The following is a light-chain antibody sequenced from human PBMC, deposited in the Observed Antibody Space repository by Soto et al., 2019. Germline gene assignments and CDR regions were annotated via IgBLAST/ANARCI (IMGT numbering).Light chain of an antibody. CDR1: SSDIGGYRY. J-gene: IGLJ1*01. Sequence: SVLTQPPSASGSPGQSFTISCTVTSSDIGGYRYVSWYQQHPGKAPKLMIYEVSKRPSGVPDRFSGSKSGNTASLTVSGLQAEDEADYYCTSYAGSNNYVFGTGTKVTVL. CDR2: EVS. V-gene: IGLV2-8*01. CDR3: TSYAGSNNYV.